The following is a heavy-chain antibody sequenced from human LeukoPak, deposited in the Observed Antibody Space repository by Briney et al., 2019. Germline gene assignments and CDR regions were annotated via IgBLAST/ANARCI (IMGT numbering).Heavy chain of an antibody. V-gene: IGHV1-18*01. CDR1: GYTFTDYA. D-gene: IGHD2-21*01. Sequence: EASVKVSCKASGYTFTDYAITWVRQAPGQGLEWMGWISTYNTNTNYALKFQDRVAMTTDTSTSTAYMELRSLRSDDTAIYYCARRSYCGADCYGKALDYWGQGTLVTVSS. CDR3: ARRSYCGADCYGKALDY. CDR2: ISTYNTNT. J-gene: IGHJ4*02.